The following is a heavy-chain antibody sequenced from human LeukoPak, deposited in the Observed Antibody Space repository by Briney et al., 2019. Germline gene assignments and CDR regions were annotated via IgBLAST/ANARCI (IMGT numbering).Heavy chain of an antibody. CDR1: GFTFSSYS. CDR2: IRSSSSTI. D-gene: IGHD6-19*01. J-gene: IGHJ4*02. Sequence: GGSLRLSCAASGFTFSSYSMNWFRQAPGKGLEWVSYIRSSSSTIYYADSVEGRFTISRDNAKNSLYLQMHSLRAEDTAVYYCARGSSGWFDYWGQGTLVTVSS. V-gene: IGHV3-48*01. CDR3: ARGSSGWFDY.